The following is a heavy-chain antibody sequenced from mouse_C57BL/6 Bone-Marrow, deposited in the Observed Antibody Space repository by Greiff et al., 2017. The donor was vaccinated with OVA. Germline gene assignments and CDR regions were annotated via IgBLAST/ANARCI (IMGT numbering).Heavy chain of an antibody. CDR1: GYTFTSYG. V-gene: IGHV1-81*01. CDR2: IYPRSGNT. D-gene: IGHD2-3*01. Sequence: VKLQQSGAELARPGASVKLSCKASGYTFTSYGISWVKQRTGQGLEWIGEIYPRSGNTYYNEKFKGKATLTADKSSSTAYMELRSLTSEDSAVYFCARERWLGFAYWGQGTLVTVSA. CDR3: ARERWLGFAY. J-gene: IGHJ3*01.